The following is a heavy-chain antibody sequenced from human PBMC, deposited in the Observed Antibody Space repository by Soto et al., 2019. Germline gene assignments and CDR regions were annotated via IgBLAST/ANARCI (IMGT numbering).Heavy chain of an antibody. Sequence: ASETLSLTCAVSGGSINSINWWSWVRQPPGKGLEWIGEIHLTGTTHYNPSLKSRVTMSIDHSQNQLSLTLTAVTAADTAVYYCVRQGIGFLHGLVDVWGQGTTVTVSS. CDR2: IHLTGTT. D-gene: IGHD3-10*01. V-gene: IGHV4-4*02. CDR3: VRQGIGFLHGLVDV. CDR1: GGSINSINW. J-gene: IGHJ6*01.